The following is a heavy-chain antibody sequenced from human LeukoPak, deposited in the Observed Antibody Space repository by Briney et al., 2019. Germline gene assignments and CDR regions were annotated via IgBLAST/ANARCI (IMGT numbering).Heavy chain of an antibody. CDR2: ISGSGGST. V-gene: IGHV3-23*01. Sequence: GGSLRLSCAASGFTFSSYAMSWVRQARGRALEWFSAISGSGGSTYYADSVKGRFTISRDNSKNTLYLQMNSLRAEDTAVYYCASPVVVVATREVDYWGQGTLVTVSS. D-gene: IGHD2-15*01. J-gene: IGHJ4*02. CDR3: ASPVVVVATREVDY. CDR1: GFTFSSYA.